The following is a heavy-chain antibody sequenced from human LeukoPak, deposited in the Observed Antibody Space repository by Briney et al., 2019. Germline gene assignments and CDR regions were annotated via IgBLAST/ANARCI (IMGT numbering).Heavy chain of an antibody. CDR3: ARGRRDSNNWYGKDCFDY. Sequence: SVKVSCKASGGTFSSYAISWVRQAPGQGLEWMGGIIPIFGTANYAQKFQGRVTITADESTSTAYMELSSLRSEDTAVYYCARGRRDSNNWYGKDCFDYWGQGTVVTVSS. CDR1: GGTFSSYA. D-gene: IGHD1-20*01. V-gene: IGHV1-69*13. J-gene: IGHJ4*02. CDR2: IIPIFGTA.